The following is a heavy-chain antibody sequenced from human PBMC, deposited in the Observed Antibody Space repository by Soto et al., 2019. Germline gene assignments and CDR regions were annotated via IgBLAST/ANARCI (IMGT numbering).Heavy chain of an antibody. CDR3: ARDGQGGFLDY. J-gene: IGHJ4*02. CDR2: INQDGGVS. CDR1: GFTFSTYW. Sequence: EVQLVESGGGLVQPGGSLRLSCAASGFTFSTYWMSWVRQAPGKGLEWVTNINQDGGVSDYVDSVKGRFTISRDNAKSSVYLQTNSLRAEDTAVYYCARDGQGGFLDYWGQGTLVTVSS. V-gene: IGHV3-7*01. D-gene: IGHD5-12*01.